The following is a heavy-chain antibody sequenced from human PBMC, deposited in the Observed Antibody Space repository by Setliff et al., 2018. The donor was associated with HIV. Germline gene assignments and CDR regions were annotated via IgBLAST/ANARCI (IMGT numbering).Heavy chain of an antibody. CDR2: IQYDESNK. Sequence: GGSLRLSCAASGFTFSTYGFHWVRQVPGKGLDWVTFIQYDESNKYYGDSVRGRFTISRDNSKNTLYLQMSSLRSDDTAVYYCARDHCSSSGCYEYSYYGMDVWGQGTTVTVSS. D-gene: IGHD2-2*01. CDR1: GFTFSTYG. J-gene: IGHJ6*02. V-gene: IGHV3-30*02. CDR3: ARDHCSSSGCYEYSYYGMDV.